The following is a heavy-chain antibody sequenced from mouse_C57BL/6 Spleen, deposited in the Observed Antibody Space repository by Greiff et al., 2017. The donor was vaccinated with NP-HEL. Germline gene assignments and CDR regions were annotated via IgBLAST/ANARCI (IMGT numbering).Heavy chain of an antibody. CDR2: ISDGGSYT. J-gene: IGHJ2*01. CDR1: GFTFSSYA. D-gene: IGHD1-1*01. Sequence: EVHLVESGGGLVKPGGSLKLSCAASGFTFSSYAMSWVRQTPEKRLEWVATISDGGSYTYYPDNVKGRFTISRDNAKNNLYLQMSHLKSEDTAMYYCARDGGSSYVYYFDYWGQGTTLTVSS. CDR3: ARDGGSSYVYYFDY. V-gene: IGHV5-4*01.